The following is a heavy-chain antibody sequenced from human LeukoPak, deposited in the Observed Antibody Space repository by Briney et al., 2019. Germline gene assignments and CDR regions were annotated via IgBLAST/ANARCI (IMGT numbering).Heavy chain of an antibody. J-gene: IGHJ6*02. D-gene: IGHD3-10*01. V-gene: IGHV1-2*02. Sequence: ASVKVSCKASGYTFTGYYMHWVRQAPGQGLEWMGWINPNRGGTNYQGRVTMTRDTSISTAYMELSRLRSDDTAVYYCARRRYYGSGNYGMDVWGQGTTVTVSS. CDR1: GYTFTGYY. CDR2: INPNRGGT. CDR3: ARRRYYGSGNYGMDV.